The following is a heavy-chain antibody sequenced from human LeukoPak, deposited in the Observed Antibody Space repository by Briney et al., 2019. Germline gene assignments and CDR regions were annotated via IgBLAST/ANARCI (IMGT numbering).Heavy chain of an antibody. Sequence: SETLSLTCTVSGGSISSGGYSWSWIRQPPGKGLEWIGYIYHSGSTYYNPSLKSRVTISVDTSKNQFSLKLSSVTAADTAVYYCARARGPYYFDISGLYYFDYWGQGTLVTVSS. CDR3: ARARGPYYFDISGLYYFDY. D-gene: IGHD3-22*01. CDR2: IYHSGST. V-gene: IGHV4-30-2*05. J-gene: IGHJ4*02. CDR1: GGSISSGGYS.